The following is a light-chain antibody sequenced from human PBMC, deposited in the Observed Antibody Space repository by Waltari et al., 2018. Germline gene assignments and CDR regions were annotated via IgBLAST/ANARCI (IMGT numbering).Light chain of an antibody. CDR2: LGS. J-gene: IGKJ2*01. Sequence: DIVMTQSPLSLPVTPGEPASISCRSSQSLLHTNGKNYLDWYLQKPGQSPQLLIYLGSNRAYGVSDRFSGSGSGTDFTLKISRVEAEDFGVYYCMQVLQTPPDTFGQGTKLEIK. CDR1: QSLLHTNGKNY. CDR3: MQVLQTPPDT. V-gene: IGKV2-28*01.